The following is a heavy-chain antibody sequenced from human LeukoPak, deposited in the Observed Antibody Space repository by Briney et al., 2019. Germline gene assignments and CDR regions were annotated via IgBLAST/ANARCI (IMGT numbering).Heavy chain of an antibody. D-gene: IGHD3-10*01. Sequence: SETLSLTCTVSGGSINNGGYYWGWIRQPPGEGPEWIGSLYYNGATYYNPTLRSRVTMSVDTSKNQFSLKLTSVTAADTAVYYCASLRSSGSGSIPTDWGQGILVTVSS. J-gene: IGHJ4*02. V-gene: IGHV4-39*01. CDR1: GGSINNGGYY. CDR2: LYYNGAT. CDR3: ASLRSSGSGSIPTD.